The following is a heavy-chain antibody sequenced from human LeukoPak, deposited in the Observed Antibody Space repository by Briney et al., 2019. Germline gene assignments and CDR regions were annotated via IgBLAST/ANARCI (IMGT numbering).Heavy chain of an antibody. D-gene: IGHD6-19*01. Sequence: ASVKVSCKASGYTFTSYYMHWVRQAPGQGLEWMGIINPSGGSTSYAQKFQGRVTITADESTSTAYMELSSLRSEDTAVYYCAREGYSSGLDPWGQGTLVTVSS. CDR2: INPSGGST. CDR1: GYTFTSYY. CDR3: AREGYSSGLDP. J-gene: IGHJ5*02. V-gene: IGHV1-46*01.